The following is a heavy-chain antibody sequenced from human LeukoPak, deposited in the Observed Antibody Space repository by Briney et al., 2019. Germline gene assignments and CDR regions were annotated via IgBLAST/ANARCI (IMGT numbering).Heavy chain of an antibody. CDR2: TYTGGST. CDR3: ASPVSSTWYCMDL. J-gene: IGHJ6*03. D-gene: IGHD6-13*01. V-gene: IGHV4-4*07. Sequence: SETLSLTCNVSGDSITSYYWSWIRQPAGKGLEWIGRTYTGGSTNYNSSLKSLVTMSVDTSKNQFSLKLNSVTAARTAVYLFASPVSSTWYCMDLWGKGPTVTVSS. CDR1: GDSITSYY.